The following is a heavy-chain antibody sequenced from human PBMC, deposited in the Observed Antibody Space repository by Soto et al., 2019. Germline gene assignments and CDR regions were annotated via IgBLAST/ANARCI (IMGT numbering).Heavy chain of an antibody. D-gene: IGHD6-19*01. Sequence: PSETLSLTCAVSGGSISSSSYYWGWIRQPPGKGLEWIGSIYYSGSTYYNPSLKSRVTISVDTSKNQFSLKLSSVTAADTAVYYCARHPYSSIGWFDPRGQGTLVTVS. CDR1: GGSISSSSYY. V-gene: IGHV4-39*01. CDR2: IYYSGST. J-gene: IGHJ5*02. CDR3: ARHPYSSIGWFDP.